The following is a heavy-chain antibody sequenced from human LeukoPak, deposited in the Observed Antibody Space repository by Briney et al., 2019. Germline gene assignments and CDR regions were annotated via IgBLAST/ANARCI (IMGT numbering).Heavy chain of an antibody. J-gene: IGHJ4*02. Sequence: WVRQAPGKGLEWVGRIKSKTDGGTTDYAAPVKGRFTISRDDSKNTLYLQMNSLKTEDTAVYYCTTAVDSGYDILTGRLSAIDYWGQGTLVTVSS. V-gene: IGHV3-15*01. D-gene: IGHD3-9*01. CDR3: TTAVDSGYDILTGRLSAIDY. CDR2: IKSKTDGGTT.